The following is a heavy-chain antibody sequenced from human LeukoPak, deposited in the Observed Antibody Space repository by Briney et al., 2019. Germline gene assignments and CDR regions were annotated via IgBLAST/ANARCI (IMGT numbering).Heavy chain of an antibody. Sequence: GGSLRLSCAASGFTFSNYWMHWVRQAPGKGLVWVSRINSDGINTSYADSVKGRFTISRDNAKNTLYLQMNSLRAEDTAVYYCAKGPKQLLVGSRGYYFDSWGQGTLVTVSS. CDR1: GFTFSNYW. V-gene: IGHV3-74*01. CDR2: INSDGINT. D-gene: IGHD6-13*01. CDR3: AKGPKQLLVGSRGYYFDS. J-gene: IGHJ4*02.